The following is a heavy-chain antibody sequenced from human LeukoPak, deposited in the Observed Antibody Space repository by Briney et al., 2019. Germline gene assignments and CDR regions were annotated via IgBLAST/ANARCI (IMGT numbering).Heavy chain of an antibody. V-gene: IGHV3-21*01. J-gene: IGHJ5*02. CDR1: GFTFSSYS. CDR2: MSSSSSYI. D-gene: IGHD3-10*01. CDR3: ARDHGSGSSYS. Sequence: GGSLRLSCAASGFTFSSYSMNWVRQAPGKGLEWVSSMSSSSSYIYYADSVKGRFTISRDNAKNSLYLQMNSLRAEDTAVYYCARDHGSGSSYSWGQGTLVTVSS.